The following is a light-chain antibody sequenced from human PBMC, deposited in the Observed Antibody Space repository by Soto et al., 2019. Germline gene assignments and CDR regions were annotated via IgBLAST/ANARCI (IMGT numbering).Light chain of an antibody. Sequence: DIQMTQYPSTLSASVGDRVTITCLASQSISSWLAWYQQKPGKAPKLLIYKASSLESGVPSRFSGSGGGTDFNLSISSVQTEDFATYVCQQRYMDTITFGQGTRLEI. CDR2: KAS. V-gene: IGKV1-5*03. CDR3: QQRYMDTIT. J-gene: IGKJ5*01. CDR1: QSISSW.